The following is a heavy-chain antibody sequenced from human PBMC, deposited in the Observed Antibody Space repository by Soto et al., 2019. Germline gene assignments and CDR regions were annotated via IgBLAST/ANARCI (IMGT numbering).Heavy chain of an antibody. CDR1: GYTVTGYY. D-gene: IGHD2-2*01. CDR2: INPNSGGT. V-gene: IGHV1-2*04. J-gene: IGHJ4*02. Sequence: ASVKVSCKASGYTVTGYYMHWVRQAPGQGLEWMGWINPNSGGTNYAQKFQGWVTMTRDTSISTAYMELSRLRSDDTAVYYCARANCSSTSCYPYYSDYWGQGTLVTVSS. CDR3: ARANCSSTSCYPYYSDY.